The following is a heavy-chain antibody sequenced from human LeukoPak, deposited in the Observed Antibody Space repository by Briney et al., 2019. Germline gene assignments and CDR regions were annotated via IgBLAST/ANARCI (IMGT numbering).Heavy chain of an antibody. CDR3: AKDFWIVVPAAIDY. V-gene: IGHV3-30*18. CDR2: ISYDGSNK. Sequence: GGSLRLSCAASGFTFSSYGMHWVRQAPGKGLEWVAVISYDGSNKYYADSVKGRFTISRDNSKNTLCLQMNSLRAEDTAVYYCAKDFWIVVPAAIDYWGQGTLVTVSS. J-gene: IGHJ4*02. D-gene: IGHD2-2*01. CDR1: GFTFSSYG.